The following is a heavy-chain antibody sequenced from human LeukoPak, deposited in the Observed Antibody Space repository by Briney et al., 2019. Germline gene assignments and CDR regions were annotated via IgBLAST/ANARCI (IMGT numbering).Heavy chain of an antibody. CDR1: GGSIISNEYY. J-gene: IGHJ3*02. V-gene: IGHV4-39*01. D-gene: IGHD2-2*01. CDR2: IYYSGST. CDR3: ARHCCNAPYKHTFDI. Sequence: SETLSLTCTVSGGSIISNEYYWGWIRQPPGKGLEWIGTIYYSGSTYYNPSLKSRITISVDTSKHQFSLELSSVTAADTAVYYCARHCCNAPYKHTFDIWGQGKMVTVSS.